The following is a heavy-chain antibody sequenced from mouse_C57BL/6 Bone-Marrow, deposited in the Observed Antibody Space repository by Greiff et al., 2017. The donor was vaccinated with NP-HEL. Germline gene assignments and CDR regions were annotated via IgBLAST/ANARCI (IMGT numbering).Heavy chain of an antibody. J-gene: IGHJ2*01. CDR2: ISSGGSYT. D-gene: IGHD1-1*01. Sequence: VQLKESGGDLVKPGGSLKLSCAASGFTFSSYGMSWVRQTPDKRLEWVATISSGGSYTYYPDSVKGRFTISRDNAKNTLYLQMSSLKSEDTAMYNCARQGVVSRDYFDYRGQGTTLTVSS. V-gene: IGHV5-6*01. CDR1: GFTFSSYG. CDR3: ARQGVVSRDYFDY.